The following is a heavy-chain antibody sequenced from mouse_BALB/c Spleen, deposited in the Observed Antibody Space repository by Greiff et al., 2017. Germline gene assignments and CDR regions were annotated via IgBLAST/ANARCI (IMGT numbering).Heavy chain of an antibody. CDR2: ISSGGGNT. J-gene: IGHJ3*01. CDR1: GFTFSSYT. CDR3: ARSSGGYGSSSFAY. D-gene: IGHD1-1*01. Sequence: EVMLVESGGGLVKPGGSLKLSCAASGFTFSSYTMSWVRQTPEKRLEWVATISSGGGNTYYPDSVKGRFTISRDNAKNNLYLQMSSLRSEDTALYYCARSSGGYGSSSFAYWGQGTLVTVSA. V-gene: IGHV5-9*03.